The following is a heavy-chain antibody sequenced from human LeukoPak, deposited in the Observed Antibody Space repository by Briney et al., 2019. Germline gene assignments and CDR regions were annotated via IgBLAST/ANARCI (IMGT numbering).Heavy chain of an antibody. CDR2: LSSSSTYI. J-gene: IGHJ4*02. V-gene: IGHV3-21*06. D-gene: IGHD6-19*01. CDR3: ARGHGPGIAVTICDS. Sequence: PGGSLRLSFAASGFTFSSYSMKWVRQAPGKGLGGVSSLSSSSTYIYHADSVKGRITISRDNAKNSLYLHMNSLRAEDTAVYYCARGHGPGIAVTICDSWGQGTLVTVSS. CDR1: GFTFSSYS.